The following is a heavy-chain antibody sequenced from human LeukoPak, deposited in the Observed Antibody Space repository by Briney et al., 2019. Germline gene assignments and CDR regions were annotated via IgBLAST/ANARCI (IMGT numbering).Heavy chain of an antibody. Sequence: GGSLRLSCAASGFSFSSYSMNWVRQAPGKGLEWVSYISHTGSTMSYADSVKGRFTISRDNARNSLYLQMNSLRAEDTAVYYCAKDFGPWAFDIWGQGTMVTVSS. J-gene: IGHJ3*02. D-gene: IGHD3-3*01. CDR2: ISHTGSTM. CDR1: GFSFSSYS. V-gene: IGHV3-48*04. CDR3: AKDFGPWAFDI.